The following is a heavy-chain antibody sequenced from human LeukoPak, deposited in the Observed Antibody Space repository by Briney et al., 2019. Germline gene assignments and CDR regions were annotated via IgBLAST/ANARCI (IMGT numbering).Heavy chain of an antibody. J-gene: IGHJ4*02. V-gene: IGHV3-23*01. CDR3: AKAGRRIAAAAWGYYFDY. Sequence: GGSLRLSCAASGLTFSSYAMSWVRQAPGKGLEWVSAISGSGGSTYYADSVKGRFTISRDNSKNTLYLQMNSLRAEDTAVYYCAKAGRRIAAAAWGYYFDYWGQGTLVTVSS. D-gene: IGHD6-13*01. CDR1: GLTFSSYA. CDR2: ISGSGGST.